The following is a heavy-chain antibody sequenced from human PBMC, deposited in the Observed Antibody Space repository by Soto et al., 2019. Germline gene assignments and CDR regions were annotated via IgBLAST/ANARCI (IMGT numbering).Heavy chain of an antibody. CDR1: GGTFSSFA. CDR2: IIPIFGTA. Sequence: QVQLVQSGAEVKKPGSSVKVSCKASGGTFSSFAISWVRQAPGQGLEWMGGIIPIFGTANYAQKFQGRVTITADESTSTAYMELSSLRSEDTAVYYCARPRSRYDSSGYYYSYWGQGTLVTVSS. D-gene: IGHD3-22*01. CDR3: ARPRSRYDSSGYYYSY. V-gene: IGHV1-69*01. J-gene: IGHJ4*02.